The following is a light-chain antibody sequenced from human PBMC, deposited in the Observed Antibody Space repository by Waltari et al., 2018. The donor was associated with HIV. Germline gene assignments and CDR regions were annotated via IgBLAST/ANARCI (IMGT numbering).Light chain of an antibody. CDR2: YES. V-gene: IGLV3-21*04. Sequence: SYVLTQPPSVSVAPGKTARITCGGNNIGRKSVHWYQQKPGQAPVLVIYYESDRPSGIPERFSGSNSGNTATLTISRVEAGDEADYYCQVWDSSSDHVVFGGGTKLTVL. CDR3: QVWDSSSDHVV. J-gene: IGLJ2*01. CDR1: NIGRKS.